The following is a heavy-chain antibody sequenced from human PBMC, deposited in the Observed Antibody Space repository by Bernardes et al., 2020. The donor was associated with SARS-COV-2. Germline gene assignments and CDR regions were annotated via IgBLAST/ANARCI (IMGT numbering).Heavy chain of an antibody. CDR2: ISGDGGST. Sequence: GGSLRLSCAASGFTFDDYAMHWVRQAPGKGLEWVSLISGDGGSTYYADSVKGRFTISRDNSKNSLYLQMNSLRTEDTALYYCAKVHPVAGIFGDGTSDAFDIWGQGTMVTVSS. D-gene: IGHD6-19*01. V-gene: IGHV3-43*02. J-gene: IGHJ3*02. CDR1: GFTFDDYA. CDR3: AKVHPVAGIFGDGTSDAFDI.